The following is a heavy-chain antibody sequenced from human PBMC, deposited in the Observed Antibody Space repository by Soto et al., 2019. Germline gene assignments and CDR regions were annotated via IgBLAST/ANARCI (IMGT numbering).Heavy chain of an antibody. D-gene: IGHD3-3*01. CDR3: ARPYYEFWSGYYTAGDYDNYGMDV. Sequence: SETLSLTCIVSGESINSSSYYWGWIRQPPGKGLEWIGSIYHSGRTYYNPSLKSRVTISVDTSKNQFSLKLSSVTAADTAVYYWARPYYEFWSGYYTAGDYDNYGMDVWGQGTTVTVSS. V-gene: IGHV4-39*01. CDR2: IYHSGRT. CDR1: GESINSSSYY. J-gene: IGHJ6*02.